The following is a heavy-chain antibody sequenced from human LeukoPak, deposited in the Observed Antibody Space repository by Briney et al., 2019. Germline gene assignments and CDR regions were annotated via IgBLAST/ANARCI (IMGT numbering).Heavy chain of an antibody. CDR2: ISYDGSNK. CDR1: GFTFSSYG. J-gene: IGHJ4*02. D-gene: IGHD2-15*01. Sequence: GRSLRLSCAASGFTFSSYGMHWVRQAPGKGLEWVAVISYDGSNKYYADSVKGRFTISRDNSKNTLYLQMNSLRAEDTAVYYCARGDLTAFLELLIDYWGQGTLVTVSS. V-gene: IGHV3-33*01. CDR3: ARGDLTAFLELLIDY.